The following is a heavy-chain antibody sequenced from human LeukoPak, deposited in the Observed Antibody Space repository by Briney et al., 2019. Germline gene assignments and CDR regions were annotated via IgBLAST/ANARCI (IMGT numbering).Heavy chain of an antibody. CDR3: ARVYAPFPRSWSPDY. D-gene: IGHD6-13*01. V-gene: IGHV1-2*02. J-gene: IGHJ4*02. CDR1: GYTFTDYY. Sequence: AASVTVSCTASGYTFTDYYIHWVRQAPGQGLEWMGWINPNSGGTNYAQKFQGRVTMTRDTSISTAYMELSRLRSDDTAVYYCARVYAPFPRSWSPDYWGQGTLVTVSS. CDR2: INPNSGGT.